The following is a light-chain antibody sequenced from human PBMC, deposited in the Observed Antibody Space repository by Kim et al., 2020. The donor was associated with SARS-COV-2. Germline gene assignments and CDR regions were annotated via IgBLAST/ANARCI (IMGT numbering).Light chain of an antibody. CDR2: GAF. V-gene: IGKV3-20*01. CDR1: QSVSSTY. Sequence: EIVLTQSPGTLSLSPGERATLSCRASQSVSSTYLACYQQKPGQAPRLLIYGAFNRATGIPDRFSGSGSGTDFTLSISRLEPEDFAVYYCQQYGSSQYTFGQGTKLEI. CDR3: QQYGSSQYT. J-gene: IGKJ2*01.